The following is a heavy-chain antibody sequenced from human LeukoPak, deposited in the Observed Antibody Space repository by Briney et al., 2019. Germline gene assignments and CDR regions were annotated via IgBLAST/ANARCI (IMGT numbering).Heavy chain of an antibody. J-gene: IGHJ4*02. D-gene: IGHD3-22*01. V-gene: IGHV4-59*12. Sequence: PSETLSLTCTVSGGSISSYYWSWIRQPPGKGLEWIGSIYHSGSTYYNPSLKSRVTISVDTSKNQFSLKLSSVTAADTAVYYCARDNSYYYDSSGLYYFDYWGQGTLVTVSS. CDR2: IYHSGST. CDR3: ARDNSYYYDSSGLYYFDY. CDR1: GGSISSYY.